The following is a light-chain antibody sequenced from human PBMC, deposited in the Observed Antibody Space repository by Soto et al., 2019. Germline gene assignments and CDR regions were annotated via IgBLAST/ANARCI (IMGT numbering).Light chain of an antibody. CDR3: ETWDSKFWV. J-gene: IGLJ3*02. CDR2: LEGSGSY. Sequence: QPVLTQSSSASASLGSSVKFTCTLSSGHSSYIIAWHQQQPGKAPRYLMKLEGSGSYNKGSGVPDRFSGSSSGADRYLTITTRQFGGEAYNYGETWDSKFWVLGGG. CDR1: SGHSSYI. V-gene: IGLV4-60*02.